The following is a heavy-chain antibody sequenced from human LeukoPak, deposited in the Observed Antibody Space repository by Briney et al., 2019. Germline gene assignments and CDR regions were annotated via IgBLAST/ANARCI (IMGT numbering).Heavy chain of an antibody. Sequence: PGRSLRLSCAASGFTFSSYWMSWVRQAPGKGLEWVANIKQDGSQKNYVDSVKGRFTISRDNAKKSLYLQMNSLRGEDTAVYFCARGGTYDIWGQGTRVTVSS. J-gene: IGHJ3*02. V-gene: IGHV3-7*01. CDR3: ARGGTYDI. CDR1: GFTFSSYW. CDR2: IKQDGSQK.